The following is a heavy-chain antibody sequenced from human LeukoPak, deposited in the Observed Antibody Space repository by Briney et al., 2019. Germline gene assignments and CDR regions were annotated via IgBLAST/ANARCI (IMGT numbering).Heavy chain of an antibody. CDR2: IYTSGST. Sequence: ASQTLSLTCTVSGGSISSGSYYWSWIRQPAGKGLEWIGRIYTSGSTNYNPSLKSRVTISIDTSKDQFSLKLSSVTAADTAVYYCAREAPMIERAFDYWGQGTLVTVSS. J-gene: IGHJ4*02. CDR1: GGSISSGSYY. D-gene: IGHD3-22*01. CDR3: AREAPMIERAFDY. V-gene: IGHV4-61*02.